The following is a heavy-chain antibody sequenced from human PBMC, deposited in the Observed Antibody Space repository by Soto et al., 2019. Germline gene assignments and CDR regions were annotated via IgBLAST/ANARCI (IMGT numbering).Heavy chain of an antibody. CDR2: IIPIFGTA. D-gene: IGHD2-8*01. CDR3: ARSPRVLMVYAIEYFQH. J-gene: IGHJ1*01. Sequence: SVKVSCKASGGTFSSYAISRVRQAPGQGLEWMGGIIPIFGTANYAQKFQGRVTITADESTSTAYMELSSLRSEDTAVYYCARSPRVLMVYAIEYFQHWGQGTLVTVSS. V-gene: IGHV1-69*13. CDR1: GGTFSSYA.